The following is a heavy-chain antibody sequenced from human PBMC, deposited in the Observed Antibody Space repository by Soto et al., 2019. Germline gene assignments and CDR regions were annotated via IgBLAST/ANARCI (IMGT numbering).Heavy chain of an antibody. CDR3: ARVAVESSSWYYYYYMAV. V-gene: IGHV4-59*01. J-gene: IGHJ6*03. D-gene: IGHD6-6*01. Sequence: PSETLSLTCTVSGGSISSYYWSWILQPPGKGLEWIGYMYYSGSTNYNPSLKSRVSISVDTSKNHFSLRLSSVTAADTAVYYCARVAVESSSWYYYYYMAVWGKGTTVTVSS. CDR2: MYYSGST. CDR1: GGSISSYY.